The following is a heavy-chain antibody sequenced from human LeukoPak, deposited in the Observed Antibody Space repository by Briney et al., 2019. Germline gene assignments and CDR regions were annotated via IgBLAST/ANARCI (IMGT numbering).Heavy chain of an antibody. CDR3: ARVKGSYSLDY. V-gene: IGHV3-11*04. D-gene: IGHD1-26*01. J-gene: IGHJ4*02. CDR2: ISSSGSTM. Sequence: GGSLRLSCAGSGFTFSDYYMSWIRQAPGKGLEWVSYISSSGSTMYYAGSVKGRFTISRDNAKNSLYLKMNSLRAEDTAMYYCARVKGSYSLDYWGRGTLVTVSS. CDR1: GFTFSDYY.